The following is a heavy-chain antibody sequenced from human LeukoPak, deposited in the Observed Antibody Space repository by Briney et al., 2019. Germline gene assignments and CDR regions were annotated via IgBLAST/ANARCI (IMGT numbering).Heavy chain of an antibody. Sequence: SETLSLTCTVSGYSITSGYYWGWIRQPPGKGLEWIGSIYHSGSTHYNPSLKSRVTMSVDTSKNQFSLKLSSVTAADTAVYYCARCHSSGWSYYFDYWGQGTLVTVSS. V-gene: IGHV4-38-2*02. J-gene: IGHJ4*02. CDR1: GYSITSGYY. CDR3: ARCHSSGWSYYFDY. CDR2: IYHSGST. D-gene: IGHD6-19*01.